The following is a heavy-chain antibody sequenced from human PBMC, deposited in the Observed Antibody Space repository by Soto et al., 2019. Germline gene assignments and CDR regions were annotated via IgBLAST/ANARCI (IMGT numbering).Heavy chain of an antibody. CDR2: ISYDGSNE. Sequence: QVQLVESGGGVVQPGGSLRLSCAASGFTFSSYGMHWVRQAPGKGLEWVAVISYDGSNEYYADSVKGRFAISRDNSKNTLYLHMNSLRPEDTAVYYCARGGGFCGGDCYKGGIDYWGQGTLVTVAS. V-gene: IGHV3-30*03. D-gene: IGHD2-21*02. CDR1: GFTFSSYG. J-gene: IGHJ4*02. CDR3: ARGGGFCGGDCYKGGIDY.